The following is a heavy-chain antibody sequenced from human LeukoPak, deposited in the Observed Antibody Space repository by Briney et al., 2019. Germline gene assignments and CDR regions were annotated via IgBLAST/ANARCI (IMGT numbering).Heavy chain of an antibody. Sequence: ASVTVSFKVSVYTLTELSMHWVRQAPGKGLEWMGGFDPEDGETIYAQKFQGRVTMTEDTSTDTAYMELSSLRSEDTAVYYCASVLRFLEWSFLQHWGQGTLVTVSS. CDR3: ASVLRFLEWSFLQH. D-gene: IGHD3-3*01. J-gene: IGHJ1*01. CDR2: FDPEDGET. CDR1: VYTLTELS. V-gene: IGHV1-24*01.